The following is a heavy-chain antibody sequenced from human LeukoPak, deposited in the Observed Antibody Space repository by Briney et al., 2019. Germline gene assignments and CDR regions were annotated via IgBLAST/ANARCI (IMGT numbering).Heavy chain of an antibody. J-gene: IGHJ5*02. CDR3: ARAGGRSWFDP. CDR1: GYTFGTHW. Sequence: ASVKVSCKPSGYTFGTHWMHWVRQAPGQGLEWMGWINPNSGGTNYAQKFQGRVTMTTDTSMSTAYMELSRLTSDDTAVYYCARAGGRSWFDPWGQGTLVTVSS. V-gene: IGHV1-2*02. CDR2: INPNSGGT.